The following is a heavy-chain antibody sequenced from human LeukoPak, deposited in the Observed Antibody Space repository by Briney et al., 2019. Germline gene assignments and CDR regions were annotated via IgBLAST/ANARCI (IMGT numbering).Heavy chain of an antibody. CDR2: MSGSGGTT. CDR3: AKFAPGDYGDPKDY. J-gene: IGHJ4*02. Sequence: GGSLRLSCAASGFTFSSNAMSWVRQAPGRGLEWVSAMSGSGGTTFYGDSVKGRFTVSRDNSKNTLYLQVNSLRAEDTAVYYCAKFAPGDYGDPKDYWGQGTLVTVSS. CDR1: GFTFSSNA. V-gene: IGHV3-23*01. D-gene: IGHD4-17*01.